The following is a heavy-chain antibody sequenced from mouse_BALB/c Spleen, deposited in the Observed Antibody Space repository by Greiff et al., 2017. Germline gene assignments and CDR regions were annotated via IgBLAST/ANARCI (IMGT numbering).Heavy chain of an antibody. V-gene: IGHV2-2*02. J-gene: IGHJ3*01. D-gene: IGHD5-1*01. CDR1: GFSLTSYG. Sequence: QVQLQQSGPGLVQPSQSLSITCTVSGFSLTSYGVHWVRQSPGKGLEWLGVIWSGGSTDYNTAFLTRLSISKDNSKSQVFFKMNSVQANDTAIYYCASPYQFAYWGQGTLVTVSA. CDR3: ASPYQFAY. CDR2: IWSGGST.